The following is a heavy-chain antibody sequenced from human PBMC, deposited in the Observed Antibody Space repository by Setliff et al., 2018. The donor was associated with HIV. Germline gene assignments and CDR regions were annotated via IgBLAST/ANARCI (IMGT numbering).Heavy chain of an antibody. CDR2: IIPMFRKT. Sequence: SVKVSCKASGGTFSSYAIIWVRQAPGQGLEWMGGIIPMFRKTTYAQKFQGRITITMDESTSTAYMELRSLRSEDTATLYCARPEADGTYSRNFHFCMEDWGKGTAGTVS. V-gene: IGHV1-69*05. J-gene: IGHJ6*03. CDR1: GGTFSSYA. D-gene: IGHD1-26*01. CDR3: ARPEADGTYSRNFHFCMED.